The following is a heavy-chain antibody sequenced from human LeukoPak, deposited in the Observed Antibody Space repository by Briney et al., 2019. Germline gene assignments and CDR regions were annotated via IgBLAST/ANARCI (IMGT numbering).Heavy chain of an antibody. Sequence: SETLSLTCTVSGGSISSGSYYWSWIRQPAGKGLEWIGRIYTSGRTNYNPSLKSRVTISVDTTKNQFSAKLMFVTAADTDVYDCAREKIVVVPAANLWFDPWGQGTLVTISS. CDR3: AREKIVVVPAANLWFDP. CDR2: IYTSGRT. V-gene: IGHV4-61*02. CDR1: GGSISSGSYY. D-gene: IGHD2-2*01. J-gene: IGHJ5*02.